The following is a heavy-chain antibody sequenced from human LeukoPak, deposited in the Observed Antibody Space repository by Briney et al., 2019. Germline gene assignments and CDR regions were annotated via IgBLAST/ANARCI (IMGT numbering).Heavy chain of an antibody. Sequence: GGSLRLSCAASGFTFSSYSMNWVRQAPGKGLEWVSYISSSSSTIYYADSVKGRFTISRDNAKNSLYLQMNSLRAEDTAVYYCARDLSSSWYYHFDYWGQGTLVTVSS. V-gene: IGHV3-48*04. CDR1: GFTFSSYS. D-gene: IGHD6-13*01. CDR3: ARDLSSSWYYHFDY. J-gene: IGHJ4*02. CDR2: ISSSSSTI.